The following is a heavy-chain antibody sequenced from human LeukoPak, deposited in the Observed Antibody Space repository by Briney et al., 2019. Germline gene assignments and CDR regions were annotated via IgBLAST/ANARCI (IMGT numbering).Heavy chain of an antibody. V-gene: IGHV1-69*13. Sequence: SVKVSCKASGGTFSSYAISWVRQAPGQGLEWMGGIIPIFGTANYAQKFQGRVTITADESTSTAYMELSSLRSEDTAVYYCATVSEFSMVRGVIINYGMDVWGQGTTVTVSS. CDR2: IIPIFGTA. J-gene: IGHJ6*02. D-gene: IGHD3-10*01. CDR1: GGTFSSYA. CDR3: ATVSEFSMVRGVIINYGMDV.